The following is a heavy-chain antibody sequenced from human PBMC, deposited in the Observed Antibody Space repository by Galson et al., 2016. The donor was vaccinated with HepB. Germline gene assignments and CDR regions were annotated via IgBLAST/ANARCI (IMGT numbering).Heavy chain of an antibody. CDR3: ARVRPVARSAYFFQHHKDV. D-gene: IGHD5-12*01. Sequence: SETLSLTCAVSGGSITSGGYSWSWIRQPPGKGLEWMAYISHSGSSNYNPSLKGRVTISVDTSKNQFSLELKSVTAADAAVYYCARVRPVARSAYFFQHHKDVWGQGTTVTVSS. J-gene: IGHJ6*02. CDR1: GGSITSGGYS. V-gene: IGHV4-61*08. CDR2: ISHSGSS.